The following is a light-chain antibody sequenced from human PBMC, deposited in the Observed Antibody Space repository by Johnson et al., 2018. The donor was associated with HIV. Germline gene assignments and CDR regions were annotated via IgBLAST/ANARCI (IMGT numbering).Light chain of an antibody. CDR1: NSNIGNNY. CDR2: DNN. V-gene: IGLV1-51*01. J-gene: IGLJ1*01. Sequence: QSVLTQPPSVSAAPGQKVTISCSGSNSNIGNNYVSWYQQFPGTAPKVLIYDNNKRPSGIPDRFSGSKSGTSATLGITGLQTGDEADYYCGTWDSSLSAYVFGTGTKVTVL. CDR3: GTWDSSLSAYV.